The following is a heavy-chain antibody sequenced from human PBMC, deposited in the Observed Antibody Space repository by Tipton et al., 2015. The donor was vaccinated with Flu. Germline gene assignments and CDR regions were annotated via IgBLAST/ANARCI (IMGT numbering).Heavy chain of an antibody. CDR3: AKRGYSYGNDY. D-gene: IGHD5-18*01. CDR1: GGSFSDYN. J-gene: IGHJ4*02. CDR2: INDGGST. Sequence: TLSLTCAVYGGSFSDYNWSWIRQSPGKGLEWIGEINDGGSTNYNPSLKSRVTISVDTSKNQFSLKLSSLTAADTAVYYCAKRGYSYGNDYWGQGTLVTVSS. V-gene: IGHV4-34*01.